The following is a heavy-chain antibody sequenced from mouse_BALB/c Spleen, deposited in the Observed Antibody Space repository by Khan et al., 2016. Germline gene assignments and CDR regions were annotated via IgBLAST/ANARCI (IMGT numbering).Heavy chain of an antibody. CDR3: AVGSY. D-gene: IGHD2-14*01. V-gene: IGHV1-9*01. J-gene: IGHJ3*01. Sequence: QVQLQQSGAELMKPGASVKISCKATGYTFSNYWIEWIKERPGHGLEWIGEILPGSGTTNYTEKFKGRATFSAETSSNTACMQLSSLTSEDSAVYYCAVGSYWGQGTLVTVSA. CDR2: ILPGSGTT. CDR1: GYTFSNYW.